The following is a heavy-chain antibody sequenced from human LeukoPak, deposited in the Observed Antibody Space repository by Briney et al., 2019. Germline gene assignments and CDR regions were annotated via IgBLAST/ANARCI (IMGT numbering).Heavy chain of an antibody. CDR3: AKNADRGAYCRGGSCYPYYYYYMDV. D-gene: IGHD2-15*01. J-gene: IGHJ6*03. CDR2: ISHTGGSP. V-gene: IGHV3-23*01. Sequence: GGSLRLSCAPAGLNFTSSGTSWVRQVPGGWLGWVSSISHTGGSPNYADSVNGRFTVSRDNSKNTLYLQMNSLTVEDTAIYYCAKNADRGAYCRGGSCYPYYYYYMDVWGTGTTVTISS. CDR1: GLNFTSSG.